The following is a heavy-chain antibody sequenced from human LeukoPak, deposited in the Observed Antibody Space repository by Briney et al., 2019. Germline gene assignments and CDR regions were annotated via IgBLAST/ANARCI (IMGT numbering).Heavy chain of an antibody. CDR1: GASISTYY. J-gene: IGHJ4*02. CDR3: ARGTKTGNTGYDWNY. V-gene: IGHV4-59*01. Sequence: SETLSLTCTVSGASISTYYWSWIRQPPGRGLEWIGYIYYSGDTIYNPSLKSRVTISINTSTNQPSLKLSSVTAADTAVYYCARGTKTGNTGYDWNYWGQGSLVTVSS. D-gene: IGHD5-12*01. CDR2: IYYSGDT.